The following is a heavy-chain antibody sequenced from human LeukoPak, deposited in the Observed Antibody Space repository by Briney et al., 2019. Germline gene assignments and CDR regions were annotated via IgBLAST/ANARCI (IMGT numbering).Heavy chain of an antibody. CDR1: GFTVSSNY. V-gene: IGHV3-53*01. J-gene: IGHJ6*03. D-gene: IGHD1-26*01. Sequence: PGGSLRLSCAASGFTVSSNYMSWVRQAPGKGLEWVSVIYSGGSTYYADSVKGRFTISRGNSKNTLYLQMNSLRAEDTAVYYCARVEKLLRYYYYYYMDVWGKGTTVTVSS. CDR3: ARVEKLLRYYYYYYMDV. CDR2: IYSGGST.